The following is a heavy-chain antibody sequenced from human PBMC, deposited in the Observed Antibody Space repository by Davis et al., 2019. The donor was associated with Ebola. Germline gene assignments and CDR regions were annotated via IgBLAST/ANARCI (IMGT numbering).Heavy chain of an antibody. CDR2: IKNKAGGYST. Sequence: GESLKISCAASGFTFSSYEMNWVRQAPGKGLEWVGGIKNKAGGYSTHYAASVEGRFTVSRDDSKSSLYLQMNSLKTEDTAIYYCADVGAASDYWGQGTLVTVSS. D-gene: IGHD3-16*01. J-gene: IGHJ4*02. CDR1: GFTFSSYE. V-gene: IGHV3-72*01. CDR3: ADVGAASDY.